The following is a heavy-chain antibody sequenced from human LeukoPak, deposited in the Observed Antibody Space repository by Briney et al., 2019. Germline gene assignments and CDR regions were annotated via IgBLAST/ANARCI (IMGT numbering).Heavy chain of an antibody. Sequence: PGGSPRLSCAASGFTFDEYVMHWVRQIPGKGLEWVALINYDGYSTYYADSVRGRFTISRDNSKNSLYLQMNSLRAEDTALYYCAKDSRALGISGNYMDVWGKGTTVTVSS. V-gene: IGHV3-43D*03. CDR3: AKDSRALGISGNYMDV. CDR1: GFTFDEYV. J-gene: IGHJ6*03. CDR2: INYDGYST. D-gene: IGHD7-27*01.